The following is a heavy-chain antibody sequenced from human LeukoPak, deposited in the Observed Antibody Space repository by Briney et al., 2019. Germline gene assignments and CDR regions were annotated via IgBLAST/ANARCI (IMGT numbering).Heavy chain of an antibody. Sequence: GRSLRLSCEASGFTLSNHAIYWVRQAPGRGLEWVAVISYDGVNKYYADSVKGRFTVSRDNFKNTLYLQMNSLRTEDTAVYYCVRDRKVITRMQIWSGMDVWGQGTTVTVSS. V-gene: IGHV3-30-3*01. CDR1: GFTLSNHA. CDR3: VRDRKVITRMQIWSGMDV. CDR2: ISYDGVNK. J-gene: IGHJ6*02. D-gene: IGHD5-18*01.